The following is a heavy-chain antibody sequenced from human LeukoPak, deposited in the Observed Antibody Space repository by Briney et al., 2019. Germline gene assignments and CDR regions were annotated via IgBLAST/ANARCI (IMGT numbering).Heavy chain of an antibody. D-gene: IGHD6-13*01. CDR3: ARDIRVLGSCFDY. J-gene: IGHJ4*02. CDR1: GFTFSSYG. CDR2: ISSTGTTI. Sequence: GGSLRLSCAASGFTFSSYGMHWVRQAPGKGLEWVSYISSTGTTIYYADSVKGRFTISRDNAKNSLYLQMNSLRAEDTAVYYCARDIRVLGSCFDYWGQGTLVTVSS. V-gene: IGHV3-48*04.